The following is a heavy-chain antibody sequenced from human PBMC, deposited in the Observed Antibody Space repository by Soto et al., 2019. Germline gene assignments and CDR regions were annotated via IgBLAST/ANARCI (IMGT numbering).Heavy chain of an antibody. V-gene: IGHV3-23*01. CDR3: AKDPRLWLGDLLSIPNFAS. D-gene: IGHD3-10*01. CDR2: ISGSGGST. Sequence: EVQLLESGGGLVQPGGSLRLSCAASGFTFSSYAMSWVRQAPGKGLEWVSAISGSGGSTYYADSVKGRFTISRDNSKNTLYQKMNSLRAENTAVYYCAKDPRLWLGDLLSIPNFASWGQGPLVTVSS. CDR1: GFTFSSYA. J-gene: IGHJ4*02.